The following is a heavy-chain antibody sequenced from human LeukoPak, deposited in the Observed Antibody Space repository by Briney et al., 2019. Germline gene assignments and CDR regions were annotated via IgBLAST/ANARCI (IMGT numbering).Heavy chain of an antibody. D-gene: IGHD1-26*01. CDR3: AREQWGPTFPDY. CDR1: GYSISSGYN. J-gene: IGHJ4*02. V-gene: IGHV4-38-2*02. CDR2: THHNGPT. Sequence: ASETLSLTCSVSGYSISSGYNWGWIRQPPGKGREWIGSTHHNGPTFYHPSLKSRVTISVDTSLNQVSLNLNSVTAADTAVYYCAREQWGPTFPDYWGQGVLVIVSS.